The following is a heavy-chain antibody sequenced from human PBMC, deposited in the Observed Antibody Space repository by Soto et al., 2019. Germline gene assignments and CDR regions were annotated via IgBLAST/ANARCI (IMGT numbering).Heavy chain of an antibody. J-gene: IGHJ4*02. CDR1: GGSITGSFF. Sequence: SETLSLTCTVSGGSITGSFFWSWIRQPAGKGLEWIGRFSLSGTTNYNPSLRSRVTMSADVSKNQFSLRLTSVTAADTALYYCARGMTPPGAPAWYYFDSWGQGTLVTVSS. CDR2: FSLSGTT. V-gene: IGHV4-4*07. CDR3: ARGMTPPGAPAWYYFDS. D-gene: IGHD2-8*02.